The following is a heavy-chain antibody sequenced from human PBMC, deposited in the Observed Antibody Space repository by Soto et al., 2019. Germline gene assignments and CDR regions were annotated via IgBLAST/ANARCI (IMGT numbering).Heavy chain of an antibody. J-gene: IGHJ4*02. D-gene: IGHD2-15*01. CDR3: AKDSIYSCSGGSCYFGFDY. Sequence: EVQLVESGGVVVQPGGSLRLSCAASGFTFDDYTMHWVRQAPGKGLEWVSLISWDGGSTYYADSVKGRFTISRDNSKNSLYLQMNSLRTEDTALYYCAKDSIYSCSGGSCYFGFDYWGQGTLVTVSS. CDR1: GFTFDDYT. V-gene: IGHV3-43*01. CDR2: ISWDGGST.